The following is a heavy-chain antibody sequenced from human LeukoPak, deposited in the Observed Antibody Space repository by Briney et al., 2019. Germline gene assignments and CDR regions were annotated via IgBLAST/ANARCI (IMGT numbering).Heavy chain of an antibody. CDR2: ISGSGGST. J-gene: IGHJ4*02. CDR3: ASMVRGVTRTDY. CDR1: GFTFSSYA. Sequence: GGSLRLSCAASGFTFSSYAMSWVRQAPGKGLEWVSAISGSGGSTYYADSVKGRFTISRDNAKNSLYLQMNSLRAEDTAVYYCASMVRGVTRTDYWGQGTLVTVSS. V-gene: IGHV3-23*01. D-gene: IGHD3-10*01.